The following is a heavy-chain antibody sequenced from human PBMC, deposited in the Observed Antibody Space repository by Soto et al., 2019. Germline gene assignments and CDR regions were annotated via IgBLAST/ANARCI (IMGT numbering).Heavy chain of an antibody. CDR1: GGTFSSYA. CDR2: IIPIFGTA. Sequence: SVKVSCKASGGTFSSYAISWVRQAPGQGLEWMGGIIPIFGTANYAQKFQGRVTITADKSTSTAYMELSSLRSEDTAVYYCAREGEGDSLGPDAFDIWGQGTMVTVSS. CDR3: AREGEGDSLGPDAFDI. J-gene: IGHJ3*02. V-gene: IGHV1-69*06. D-gene: IGHD2-21*01.